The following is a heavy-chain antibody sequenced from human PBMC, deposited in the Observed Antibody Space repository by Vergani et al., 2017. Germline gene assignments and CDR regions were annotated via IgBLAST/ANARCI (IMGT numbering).Heavy chain of an antibody. D-gene: IGHD6-19*01. Sequence: QVQLQESGPGLVKPSQTLSLTCTVSGDSISSGSYYWSWIRQPAGQGLEWIGRIYARGSTNYNPSLRIRVTISVEPSKNQFSLKLGSVTAADTAVYYWARVAYSTGWYEVSSYYYYGMDVWGQGTTVTVSS. CDR2: IYARGST. V-gene: IGHV4-61*02. CDR3: ARVAYSTGWYEVSSYYYYGMDV. CDR1: GDSISSGSYY. J-gene: IGHJ6*02.